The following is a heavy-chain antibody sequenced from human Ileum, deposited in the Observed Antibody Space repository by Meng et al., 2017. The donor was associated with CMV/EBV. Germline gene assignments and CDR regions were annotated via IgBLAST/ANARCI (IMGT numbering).Heavy chain of an antibody. CDR3: ASPYDSGGYYYAY. Sequence: GSLKISCAASGFTFSSHTMNWVRQAPGKGLEWVSSISGLGGFMYYTDLVKGRFTISRDNAKSSLYLQMDSLRAEDTAVYYCASPYDSGGYYYAYWGQGTLVTVSS. D-gene: IGHD3-22*01. CDR2: ISGLGGFM. CDR1: GFTFSSHT. V-gene: IGHV3-21*01. J-gene: IGHJ4*02.